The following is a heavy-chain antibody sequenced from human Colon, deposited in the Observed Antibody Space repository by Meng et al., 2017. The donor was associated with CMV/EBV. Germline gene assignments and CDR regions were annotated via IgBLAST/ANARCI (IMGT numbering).Heavy chain of an antibody. D-gene: IGHD6-19*01. CDR2: IEQDGSEK. CDR3: AREEEAVAVNGLDV. J-gene: IGHJ6*02. CDR1: GFTLSRYW. V-gene: IGHV3-7*01. Sequence: GEYLMISCAASGFTLSRYWMSWVRQAPGKGLEWVANIEQDGSEKYYVDSVKGRFTISRDNAKNSLYLQMNSLRAEDTAVYYCAREEEAVAVNGLDVWGQGTTVTVSS.